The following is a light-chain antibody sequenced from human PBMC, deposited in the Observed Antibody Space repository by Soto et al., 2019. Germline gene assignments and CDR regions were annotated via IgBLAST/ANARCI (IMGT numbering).Light chain of an antibody. Sequence: QSVLTQSPSASVTPGQRVTISCSGSRSNIGTYAVNWYQQLPGAAPTLLIFRNHQRPSGVPDRFSGSKSGTSASLAISGPQSEDEADYYCAAWDDSRRAVVFGGGTQLTVL. CDR1: RSNIGTYA. CDR2: RNH. V-gene: IGLV1-44*01. J-gene: IGLJ2*01. CDR3: AAWDDSRRAVV.